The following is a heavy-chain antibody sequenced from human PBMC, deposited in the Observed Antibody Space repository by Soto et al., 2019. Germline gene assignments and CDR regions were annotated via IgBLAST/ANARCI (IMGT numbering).Heavy chain of an antibody. CDR3: ARGQFWSAR. Sequence: GASVKVSCKASGYSFTGYYIFWVRQAPGQGLEWMGWIDPNNGGTSYAQKFQGRVTMTRDTSISTVYMELSGLISDDTAIYYCARGQFWSARWDQGTLVTVSS. CDR2: IDPNNGGT. D-gene: IGHD3-3*02. J-gene: IGHJ4*02. CDR1: GYSFTGYY. V-gene: IGHV1-2*02.